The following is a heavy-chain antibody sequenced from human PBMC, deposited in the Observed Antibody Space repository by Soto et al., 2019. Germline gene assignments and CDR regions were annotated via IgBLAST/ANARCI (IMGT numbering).Heavy chain of an antibody. V-gene: IGHV1-69*02. D-gene: IGHD1-26*01. Sequence: ASVKVSCKASGGTFSSYTISWVRQAPGQGLEWMGRIIPILGIANYAQKFQGRVTITADKSTSTAYMELSSLRSEDTAVYYCARGHGSYYGSFDYWGQGTLVTVSS. CDR3: ARGHGSYYGSFDY. CDR1: GGTFSSYT. CDR2: IIPILGIA. J-gene: IGHJ4*02.